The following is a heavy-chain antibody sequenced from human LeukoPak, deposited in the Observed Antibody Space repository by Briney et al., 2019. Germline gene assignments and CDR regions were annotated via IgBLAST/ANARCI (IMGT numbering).Heavy chain of an antibody. CDR3: ARDGLYCSGDSCYPYYFDS. CDR2: INPNSGGT. Sequence: ASVKVSCKASGYTFNGYYMHCVRQAPGQGLEWMGWINPNSGGTNYAQKFQGRVTMTRDTSISTAYMELSRLRSDDTAVYYCARDGLYCSGDSCYPYYFDSWGQGTLVTVSS. D-gene: IGHD2-15*01. V-gene: IGHV1-2*02. J-gene: IGHJ4*02. CDR1: GYTFNGYY.